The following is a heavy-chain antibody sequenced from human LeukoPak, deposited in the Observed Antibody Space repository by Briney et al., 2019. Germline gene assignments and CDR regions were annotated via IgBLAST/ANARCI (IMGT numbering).Heavy chain of an antibody. Sequence: ASGKVSCKASGYTFTSYGISWVRQAPGQGLEWMGWISAYNGNTNYAQKLQGRVTMTTDTSTSTAYMELRSLRSDDTAVYYCARVAAAVDAFDIWGQGTMVTVSS. CDR1: GYTFTSYG. CDR2: ISAYNGNT. CDR3: ARVAAAVDAFDI. D-gene: IGHD6-13*01. J-gene: IGHJ3*02. V-gene: IGHV1-18*01.